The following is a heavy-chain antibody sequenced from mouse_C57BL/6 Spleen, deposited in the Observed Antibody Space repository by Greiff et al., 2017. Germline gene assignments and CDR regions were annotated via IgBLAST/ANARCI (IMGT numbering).Heavy chain of an antibody. CDR2: INPYNGGT. V-gene: IGHV1-19*01. J-gene: IGHJ4*01. CDR3: AKGDGYPYYAMDY. Sequence: EVQLVESGPVLVKPGASVKMSCKASGYTFTDYYMNWVKQSHGKSLEWIGVINPYNGGTSYNQKFKGKATLTVDKSSSTAYMELNSLTSEDSAVYYCAKGDGYPYYAMDYWGQGTSVTVSS. CDR1: GYTFTDYY. D-gene: IGHD2-3*01.